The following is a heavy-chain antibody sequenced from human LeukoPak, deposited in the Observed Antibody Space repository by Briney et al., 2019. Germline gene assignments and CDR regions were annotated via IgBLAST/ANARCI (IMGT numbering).Heavy chain of an antibody. CDR2: ISYDGSNK. Sequence: GGSLRLSCAASGFTFSSYAMHWVRQAPGKGLEWVAVISYDGSNKYYADSVKGRFTISRDNSKNTLYLQMNSLRAEDTAVYYCANPYGDYVQTFDYWGQGTLVTVSS. D-gene: IGHD4-17*01. CDR3: ANPYGDYVQTFDY. CDR1: GFTFSSYA. V-gene: IGHV3-30-3*01. J-gene: IGHJ4*02.